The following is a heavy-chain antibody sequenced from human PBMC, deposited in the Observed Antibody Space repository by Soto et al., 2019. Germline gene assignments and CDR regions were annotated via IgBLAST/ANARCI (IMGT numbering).Heavy chain of an antibody. J-gene: IGHJ5*02. V-gene: IGHV1-18*01. CDR3: AREEYSSSSGALGWFDP. D-gene: IGHD6-6*01. CDR2: ISAYNGNT. CDR1: GYTFTSYG. Sequence: QVQLVQSGAEVKKPGASVKVSCKASGYTFTSYGIIWVRQAPGQGLEWMGWISAYNGNTNYSQKLQGRVTMTTDTSTSTAYMELRSLRSDDTAVYYCAREEYSSSSGALGWFDPWGQGTLVTVSS.